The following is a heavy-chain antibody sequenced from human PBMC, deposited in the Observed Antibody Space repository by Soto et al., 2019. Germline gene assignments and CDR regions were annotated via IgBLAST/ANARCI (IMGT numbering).Heavy chain of an antibody. J-gene: IGHJ4*02. CDR1: GFTFSTYA. Sequence: GGSLSLSCAASGFTFSTYAMTWVRQAPGKGLEWVSSISGSGGGTYYADSVKGRFTISRDNSKNSLFLQMNSLRAEDTALYHCARGPISNDHYFDFWGQGAQVTVSS. CDR3: ARGPISNDHYFDF. D-gene: IGHD2-21*01. CDR2: ISGSGGGT. V-gene: IGHV3-23*01.